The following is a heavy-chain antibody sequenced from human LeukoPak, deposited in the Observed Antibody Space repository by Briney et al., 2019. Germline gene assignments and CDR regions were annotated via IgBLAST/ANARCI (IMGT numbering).Heavy chain of an antibody. V-gene: IGHV1-69*05. CDR2: IIPIFGTS. CDR1: GGTFNSYA. Sequence: ASVKVTCKASGGTFNSYAISWVRQAPGPGLEWMGRIIPIFGTSNYAQKFQGRVTITTDESTSTAYMELSSLRSEDTAVYYCARDSHPYYDYVWGSYRPFDYWGQGTLVTVSS. CDR3: ARDSHPYYDYVWGSYRPFDY. D-gene: IGHD3-16*02. J-gene: IGHJ4*02.